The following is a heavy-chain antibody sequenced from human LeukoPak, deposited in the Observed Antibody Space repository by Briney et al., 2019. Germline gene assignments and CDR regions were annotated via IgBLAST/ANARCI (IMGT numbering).Heavy chain of an antibody. J-gene: IGHJ4*02. CDR3: AKDGGSCFSLDCSEEGDY. Sequence: ASVKVSCKASGYTFTGYYMHWVRQAPGQGLEWMGWINPNSGGTNYAQKFQGRVTMTRDTSISTAYMELSRLRSDDTAIYYCAKDGGSCFSLDCSEEGDYWGQGTLVTVSS. CDR2: INPNSGGT. CDR1: GYTFTGYY. V-gene: IGHV1-2*02. D-gene: IGHD2-21*02.